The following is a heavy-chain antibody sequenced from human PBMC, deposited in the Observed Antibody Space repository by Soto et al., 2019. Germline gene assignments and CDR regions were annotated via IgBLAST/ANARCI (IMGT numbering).Heavy chain of an antibody. V-gene: IGHV2-5*02. J-gene: IGHJ4*02. Sequence: QITLKESGPTLVKPTQTLTLTCTFSGFSLNTSGVGVGWIRQPPGKALEWLALIYWDDAKSYSPSLKSRLTITKDTAKNQVVLTMTNMDPLDTATYYCAQANVSSSCSYWGQGTLVTVSS. D-gene: IGHD6-13*01. CDR3: AQANVSSSCSY. CDR1: GFSLNTSGVG. CDR2: IYWDDAK.